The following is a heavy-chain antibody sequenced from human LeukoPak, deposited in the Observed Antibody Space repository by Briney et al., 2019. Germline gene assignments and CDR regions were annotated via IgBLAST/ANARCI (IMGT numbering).Heavy chain of an antibody. J-gene: IGHJ4*02. D-gene: IGHD3-22*01. V-gene: IGHV3-15*07. CDR3: TTLGHYYDSSAYYSVDS. Sequence: GGSLRLSCAASGFTFSNAWMNWVRQAPGKGLEWVGRIKSKTDGGTTDYAAPVKGRFTISRDDSENTVSLQMNSLKTEDTAVYYCTTLGHYYDSSAYYSVDSWGQGTLVTVSS. CDR1: GFTFSNAW. CDR2: IKSKTDGGTT.